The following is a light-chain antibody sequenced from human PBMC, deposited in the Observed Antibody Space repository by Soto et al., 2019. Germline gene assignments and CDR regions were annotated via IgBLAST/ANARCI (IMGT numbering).Light chain of an antibody. J-gene: IGKJ4*01. CDR3: QQRSNWPLT. Sequence: EIVLTQSPATLSLSPGERATLSCRASQSVSSYLAWYHQKPGQAPRLLFYDASNRATGIPARFSGSGSGTDFTLTISSLEPEDFAVYYCQQRSNWPLTFGGGTKVEIK. CDR2: DAS. V-gene: IGKV3-11*01. CDR1: QSVSSY.